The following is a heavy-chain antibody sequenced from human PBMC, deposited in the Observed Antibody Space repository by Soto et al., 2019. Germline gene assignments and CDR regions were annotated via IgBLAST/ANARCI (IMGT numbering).Heavy chain of an antibody. CDR1: GGSISSYY. V-gene: IGHV4-59*01. Sequence: QVQLQESGPGLVKPSETLSLTCTVSGGSISSYYWSWIRQPPGKGLEWIGYIYYSGSTNYKPSLKSRVTISVDTSKNQFSLKLSSVTAADTAVYYCARDNGREQYYDSSGYWYYFDYWGQGTLVTVSS. CDR3: ARDNGREQYYDSSGYWYYFDY. CDR2: IYYSGST. D-gene: IGHD3-22*01. J-gene: IGHJ4*02.